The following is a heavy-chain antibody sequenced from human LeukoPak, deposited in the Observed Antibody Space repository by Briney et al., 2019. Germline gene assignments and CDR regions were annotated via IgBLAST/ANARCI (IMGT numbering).Heavy chain of an antibody. Sequence: PSETLSLTCTVSGGSISSYYWSWIRQPPGKGLEWIGYIYYSGSTNYNPSLKSRVTISVDTPKNQFSLKLSSVTAADTAVYYCASLNSSGYYFAGLDAFDIWGQGTMVTVSS. CDR3: ASLNSSGYYFAGLDAFDI. J-gene: IGHJ3*02. CDR2: IYYSGST. D-gene: IGHD3-22*01. V-gene: IGHV4-59*01. CDR1: GGSISSYY.